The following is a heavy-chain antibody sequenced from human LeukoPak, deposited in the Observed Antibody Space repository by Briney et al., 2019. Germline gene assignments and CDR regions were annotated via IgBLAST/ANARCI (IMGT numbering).Heavy chain of an antibody. J-gene: IGHJ4*02. CDR3: AREYSSSSGRSFDY. D-gene: IGHD6-6*01. V-gene: IGHV3-30-3*01. CDR1: GFTFRTYA. Sequence: GGSLRLSCAASGFTFRTYAMHWVRQAPGKGLEWVAVILSDGSNKYYADSVKGRFSISRDNSKNTLYLQMNSLRAEDTAVYYCAREYSSSSGRSFDYWGQGTLVIVSS. CDR2: ILSDGSNK.